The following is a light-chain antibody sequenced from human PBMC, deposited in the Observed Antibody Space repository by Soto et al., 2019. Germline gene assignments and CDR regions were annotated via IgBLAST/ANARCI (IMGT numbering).Light chain of an antibody. CDR2: GAS. CDR3: QQYDNWPWT. Sequence: IVMAHSPARLCVSPGVMATLSCRASQSISDTLAWYQQKPGQAPRLLIHGASTRAPGFPARFSGSGSGTDFTLTISSLQSEDFAVYYCQQYDNWPWTFGQGTKVDI. CDR1: QSISDT. J-gene: IGKJ1*01. V-gene: IGKV3-15*01.